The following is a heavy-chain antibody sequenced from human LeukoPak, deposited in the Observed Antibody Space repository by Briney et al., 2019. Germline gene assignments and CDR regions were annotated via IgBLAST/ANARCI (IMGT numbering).Heavy chain of an antibody. J-gene: IGHJ4*02. Sequence: GGSLRLSCAASGFTFSSYAMHWVRQAPGKGLEWMAVISYDGSNKYYADSVKGRFTISRDNSKNTLYLQMNSLRAEDTAVYYCARGVFYWGQGTLVTVSS. V-gene: IGHV3-30-3*01. CDR1: GFTFSSYA. CDR2: ISYDGSNK. CDR3: ARGVFY. D-gene: IGHD3-3*01.